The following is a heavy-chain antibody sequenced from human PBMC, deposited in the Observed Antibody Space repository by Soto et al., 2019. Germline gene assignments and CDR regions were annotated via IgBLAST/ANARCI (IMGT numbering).Heavy chain of an antibody. J-gene: IGHJ6*03. D-gene: IGHD4-17*01. Sequence: QVQLVQSGAEVKKPGSSVKVSCKASGGTFSSYXIXXXXXXXXXXXXXXXXXXXXXXIANYAQKFQGRVTITADKSTSTAYMELSSLRSEDTAVYYCARDRSRDYGDYGRRLGYYYYYMDVWGKGTTVTVSS. CDR1: GGTFSSYX. V-gene: IGHV1-69*08. CDR2: XXXXXXIA. CDR3: ARDRSRDYGDYGRRLGYYYYYMDV.